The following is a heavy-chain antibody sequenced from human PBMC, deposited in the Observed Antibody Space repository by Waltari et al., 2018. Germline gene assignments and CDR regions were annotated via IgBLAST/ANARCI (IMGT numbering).Heavy chain of an antibody. CDR3: TRVTGGSWEGGFDP. J-gene: IGHJ5*02. Sequence: QVQLVQSGAEVKKPGSSVKVSCKASGGTFSSYAINWVRQAPGQGLEWMGGIIPVFGTANYAQRFQGRVTITTEESTSTGYMELSSLKPEDTAVYYCTRVTGGSWEGGFDPWGQGTLVTISS. D-gene: IGHD6-13*01. CDR1: GGTFSSYA. V-gene: IGHV1-69*05. CDR2: IIPVFGTA.